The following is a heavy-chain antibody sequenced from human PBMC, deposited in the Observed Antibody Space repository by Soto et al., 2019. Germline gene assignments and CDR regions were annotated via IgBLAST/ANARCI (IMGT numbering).Heavy chain of an antibody. Sequence: ASVKVSCKASGYTFTGYYMHCVRQAPGQVLEWMGWINPNSGGTNYAQKFQGWVTMTRDTSISTAYMELSRLRSDDTAVYYCARGRRIMITFGGVIVMSYYGMDVWGQGTTVTVSS. CDR1: GYTFTGYY. D-gene: IGHD3-16*02. V-gene: IGHV1-2*04. CDR3: ARGRRIMITFGGVIVMSYYGMDV. J-gene: IGHJ6*02. CDR2: INPNSGGT.